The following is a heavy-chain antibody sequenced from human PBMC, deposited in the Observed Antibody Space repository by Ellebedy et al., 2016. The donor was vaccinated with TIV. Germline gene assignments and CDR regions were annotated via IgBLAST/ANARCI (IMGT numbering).Heavy chain of an antibody. Sequence: SETLSLTCTVSGVSVTRTSYDWGWSRQRPGKGLDWIGSIYYSGDTYYNPYLKSRVAISADTSKNQFSLRLSSVTAADTAVYYCARWFGELLYVRWFDPWGQGTQVTVSS. CDR1: GVSVTRTSYD. CDR2: IYYSGDT. V-gene: IGHV4-39*01. D-gene: IGHD3-10*01. J-gene: IGHJ5*02. CDR3: ARWFGELLYVRWFDP.